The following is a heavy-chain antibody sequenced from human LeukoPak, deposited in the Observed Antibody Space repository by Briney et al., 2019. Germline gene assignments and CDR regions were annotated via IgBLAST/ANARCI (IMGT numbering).Heavy chain of an antibody. CDR2: IYYSGST. V-gene: IGHV4-59*11. J-gene: IGHJ5*02. CDR1: GGSISSHY. D-gene: IGHD6-19*01. CDR3: AIEGMAVAWFDP. Sequence: SQTLSLTCTVSGGSISSHYWSWIRQPPEKGLEWIGYIYYSGSTNYNPSLKSRVTISVDTSKTQCSLKLSSVTAAGTAVYYCAIEGMAVAWFDPWGQGTLVTVSS.